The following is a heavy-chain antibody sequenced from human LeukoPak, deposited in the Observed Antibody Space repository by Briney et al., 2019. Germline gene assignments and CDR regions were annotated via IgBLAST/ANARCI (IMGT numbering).Heavy chain of an antibody. CDR2: ISGDGSGT. Sequence: GGSLRLSCAASGLTFSSYAMSWVRQAPGKGLEWVSAISGDGSGTYYTDSVKGRFTISRHNSKNTLFLQMNSLRVEDTAVYYCAKGGISSVCHAFDIWGQGTMVTVSS. CDR1: GLTFSSYA. J-gene: IGHJ3*02. CDR3: AKGGISSVCHAFDI. V-gene: IGHV3-23*01. D-gene: IGHD1-14*01.